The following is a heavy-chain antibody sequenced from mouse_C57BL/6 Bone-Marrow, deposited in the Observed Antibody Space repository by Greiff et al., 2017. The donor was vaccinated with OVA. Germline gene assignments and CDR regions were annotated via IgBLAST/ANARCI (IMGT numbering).Heavy chain of an antibody. CDR2: IYPGDGDT. D-gene: IGHD1-1*01. CDR1: GYAFSSSW. V-gene: IGHV1-82*01. J-gene: IGHJ4*01. CDR3: ASPSYYGSLYYYAMDY. Sequence: VQLVESGPELVKPGASVKISCKASGYAFSSSWMNWVKQRPGKGLEWIGRIYPGDGDTNYNGKFKGKATLTADKSSSTAYMQLSSLTSEDSAVYFCASPSYYGSLYYYAMDYWGQGTSVTVSS.